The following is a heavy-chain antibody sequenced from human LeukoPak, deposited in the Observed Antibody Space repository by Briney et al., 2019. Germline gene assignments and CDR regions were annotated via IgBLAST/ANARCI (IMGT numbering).Heavy chain of an antibody. V-gene: IGHV3-33*03. J-gene: IGHJ4*02. CDR3: TIRGLYSGSESQGVY. Sequence: PGGSLRLSCAASGFTFSSYGMHWVCQAPGKGLEWVTVIWYDGSNKYYADSVKGRFTISRDNAKNTVYLQMNSLRAEDTAMYYCTIRGLYSGSESQGVYWGQGTLVTVSS. CDR1: GFTFSSYG. CDR2: IWYDGSNK. D-gene: IGHD3-10*01.